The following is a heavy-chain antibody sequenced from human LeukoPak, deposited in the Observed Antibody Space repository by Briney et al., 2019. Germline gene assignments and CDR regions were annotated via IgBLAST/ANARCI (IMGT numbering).Heavy chain of an antibody. Sequence: EASVTVSCKASGYTFTSYGISWVRQAPGQGLEWVGWISVYNGNTNYSQTLQGRVTMTTDTSTSTAYMELRSLRSDDAAVYYCARDRDGCRSQNYYYYMDVWVKGTTVTVSS. J-gene: IGHJ6*03. CDR2: ISVYNGNT. V-gene: IGHV1-18*01. D-gene: IGHD5-12*01. CDR1: GYTFTSYG. CDR3: ARDRDGCRSQNYYYYMDV.